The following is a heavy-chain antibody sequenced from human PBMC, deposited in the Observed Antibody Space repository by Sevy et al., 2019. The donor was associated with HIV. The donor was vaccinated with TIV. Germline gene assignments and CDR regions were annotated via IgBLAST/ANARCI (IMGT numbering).Heavy chain of an antibody. J-gene: IGHJ4*01. V-gene: IGHV4-59*08. CDR2: IFESGST. CDR1: GGSISSSY. CDR3: ARHGAYGDYVPNDPPLDY. Sequence: SETLSLTCTVTGGSISSSYWSWIRQPPGKGLEWIGNIFESGSTNYSPSLKSRVTISLDTSKSHYSLNLNSVTAADTAVYYCARHGAYGDYVPNDPPLDYWGRGILVTVFS. D-gene: IGHD4-17*01.